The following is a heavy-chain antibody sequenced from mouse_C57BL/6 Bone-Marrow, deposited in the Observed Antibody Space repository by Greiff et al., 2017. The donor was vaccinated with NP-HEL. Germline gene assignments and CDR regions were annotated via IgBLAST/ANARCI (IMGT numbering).Heavy chain of an antibody. V-gene: IGHV5-4*03. CDR3: ARGSDYDGAFAY. Sequence: DVMLVESGGGLVKPGGSLKLSCAASGFTFSSYAMSWVRQTPEKRLEWVATISDGGSYTYYPDNVKGRFTISRDNAKNNLYLQMSQLKSEDTAMYYCARGSDYDGAFAYWGQGTLVTVSA. CDR2: ISDGGSYT. CDR1: GFTFSSYA. J-gene: IGHJ3*01. D-gene: IGHD2-4*01.